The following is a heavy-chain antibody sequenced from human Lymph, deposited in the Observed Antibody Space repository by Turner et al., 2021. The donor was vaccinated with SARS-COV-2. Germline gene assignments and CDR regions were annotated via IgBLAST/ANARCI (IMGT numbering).Heavy chain of an antibody. CDR3: AREMGSGSDY. CDR2: ISYDGSNK. CDR1: GFTFSSSA. J-gene: IGHJ4*02. V-gene: IGHV3-30*04. D-gene: IGHD3-10*01. Sequence: QVQLLESGGGVVQPGTSLRLSCTASGFTFSSSAMHWVRQAPGKGLEWVSIISYDGSNKYYADSVKGRFTISRDNSKNTLYLQMNSLRTEDTAVYYCAREMGSGSDYWGQGTLVTVSS.